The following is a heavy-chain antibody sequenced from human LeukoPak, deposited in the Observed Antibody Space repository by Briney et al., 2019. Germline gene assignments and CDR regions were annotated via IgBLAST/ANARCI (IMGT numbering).Heavy chain of an antibody. J-gene: IGHJ5*02. Sequence: GASVKVSCKASGYTFPSYFMHWVRQAPGQGLEWMGIINPTGGSTTYAQKFQGRVTMTRNTSISTAYMELSSLRSEDTAVYYCARGPSAYCSGGSCYSGSAWFDPWGQGTLVTVSS. D-gene: IGHD2-15*01. CDR1: GYTFPSYF. CDR2: INPTGGST. V-gene: IGHV1-46*01. CDR3: ARGPSAYCSGGSCYSGSAWFDP.